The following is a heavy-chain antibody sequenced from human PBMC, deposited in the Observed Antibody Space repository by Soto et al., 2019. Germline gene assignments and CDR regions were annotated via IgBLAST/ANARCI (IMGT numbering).Heavy chain of an antibody. CDR1: GGTFSSYA. Sequence: VASVKVSCKASGGTFSSYAISWVRQAPGQGLEWMGGIIPIFGTANYAQKCQGRVTITADKSTSTAYMELSSLRSEDTAVYYCAGPSVGDYGSFDYWGQGTLVTVSS. CDR2: IIPIFGTA. J-gene: IGHJ4*02. V-gene: IGHV1-69*06. D-gene: IGHD4-17*01. CDR3: AGPSVGDYGSFDY.